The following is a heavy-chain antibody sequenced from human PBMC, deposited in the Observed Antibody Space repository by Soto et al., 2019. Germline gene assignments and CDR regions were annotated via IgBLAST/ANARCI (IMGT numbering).Heavy chain of an antibody. CDR2: ISAHNGNT. D-gene: IGHD1-1*01. J-gene: IGHJ4*02. CDR1: GYTFTSYG. Sequence: QVHLVQSGAEVKKPGASVKVSCKASGYTFTSYGITWVRQAPGQGLEWMGWISAHNGNTDYAQKLQGRVIVTIDTSTRTAYLEMRRLRSDVAAVYYWARGRYGDYWGQGALVTVSS. CDR3: ARGRYGDY. V-gene: IGHV1-18*01.